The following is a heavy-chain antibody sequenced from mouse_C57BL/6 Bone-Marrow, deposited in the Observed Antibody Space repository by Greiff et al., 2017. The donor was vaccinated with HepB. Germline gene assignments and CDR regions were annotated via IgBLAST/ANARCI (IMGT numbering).Heavy chain of an antibody. D-gene: IGHD2-1*01. CDR1: GYTFTDYE. Sequence: ESGAELVRPGASVTLSCKASGYTFTDYEMHWVKQTPVHGLEWIGAIDPETGGTAYNQKFKGKAILTADKSSSTAYMELRSLTSEDSSVYYCINYCYFYYWGQGTTLTVSS. J-gene: IGHJ2*01. CDR3: INYCYFYY. CDR2: IDPETGGT. V-gene: IGHV1-15*01.